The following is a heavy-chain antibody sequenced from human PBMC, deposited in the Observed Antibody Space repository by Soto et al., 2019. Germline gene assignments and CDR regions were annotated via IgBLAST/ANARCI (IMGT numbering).Heavy chain of an antibody. J-gene: IGHJ4*02. Sequence: QVQLVESGGGVVQPGRSLRLSCAASGFTFSNYGMHWVRQAPGKGLERVAVIWYEGSDKYYTDSVQGRFTISRDNSKNTLSLQMNSLRAEDTAVYYCARGWEGGAPFDYWGQGTLVTVSS. CDR3: ARGWEGGAPFDY. CDR1: GFTFSNYG. D-gene: IGHD1-26*01. CDR2: IWYEGSDK. V-gene: IGHV3-33*01.